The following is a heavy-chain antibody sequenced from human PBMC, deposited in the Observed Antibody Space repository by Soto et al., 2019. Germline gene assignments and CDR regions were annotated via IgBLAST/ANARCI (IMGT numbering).Heavy chain of an antibody. D-gene: IGHD4-17*01. V-gene: IGHV2-5*02. CDR1: GFSLSAHGVG. Sequence: ITLKESGPTLVKPTQTLTLTCTFSGFSLSAHGVGVGWIRQPPGKALEWLALIYWDDDKRYSPSLKSRLTITKDTSKNQVVLTMTNMVPVDTATYFCAHSDYGDYFDYWGQGTLVTVSS. CDR3: AHSDYGDYFDY. J-gene: IGHJ4*02. CDR2: IYWDDDK.